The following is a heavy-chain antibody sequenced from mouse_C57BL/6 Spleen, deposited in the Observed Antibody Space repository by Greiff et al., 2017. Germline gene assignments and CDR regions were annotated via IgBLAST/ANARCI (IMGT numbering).Heavy chain of an antibody. CDR3: ARSAYDEYDASYAMDY. V-gene: IGHV1-9*01. J-gene: IGHJ4*01. D-gene: IGHD2-4*01. Sequence: QVQLQQSGAELMKPGASVKLSCKATGYTFTGYWIEWVKQRPGHGLEWIGEILPGSGSTNYNEKFKGKATFPADTSSNTAYMKLSCLTTEDSASYYCARSAYDEYDASYAMDYWGQGTSVTVSS. CDR2: ILPGSGST. CDR1: GYTFTGYW.